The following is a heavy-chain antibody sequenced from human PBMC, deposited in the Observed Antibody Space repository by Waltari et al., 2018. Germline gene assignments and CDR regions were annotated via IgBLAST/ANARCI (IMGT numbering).Heavy chain of an antibody. CDR3: AREAQTMIVVHNWFDP. V-gene: IGHV1-69*08. CDR1: GGTFSSYT. CDR2: IIPILGIA. Sequence: QVQLVQSGAEVKKPGSSVKVSCKASGGTFSSYTISWVGQAPGQGLEWMGRIIPILGIANYAQKFQGRVTITADKSTSTAYMELSSLRSEDTAVYYCAREAQTMIVVHNWFDPWGQGTLVTVSS. D-gene: IGHD3-22*01. J-gene: IGHJ5*02.